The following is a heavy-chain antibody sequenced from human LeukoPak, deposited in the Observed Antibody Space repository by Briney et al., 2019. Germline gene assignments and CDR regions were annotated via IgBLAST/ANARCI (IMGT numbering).Heavy chain of an antibody. D-gene: IGHD2-2*01. CDR2: IRSKANSYAT. Sequence: AGSLRLSCAASGLTFSGSAMHWVRQAYGKGLEWVGRIRSKANSYATAYAASVKGRFTISRDDSKNTAYLQMNSLKTEDTAVYYCTRPRYCSSTSCSRFDYWGQGDLGTVSS. J-gene: IGHJ4*02. CDR3: TRPRYCSSTSCSRFDY. V-gene: IGHV3-73*01. CDR1: GLTFSGSA.